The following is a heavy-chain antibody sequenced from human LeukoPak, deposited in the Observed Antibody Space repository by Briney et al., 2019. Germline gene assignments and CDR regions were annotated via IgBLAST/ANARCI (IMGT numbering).Heavy chain of an antibody. V-gene: IGHV3-43D*03. CDR1: GFTFDDYA. J-gene: IGHJ4*02. D-gene: IGHD6-19*01. CDR3: AKDIGSSSGWYLGVDY. CDR2: ISWDGGST. Sequence: GGSLRLSCAASGFTFDDYAMHWVRQAPGKGLEWVSLISWDGGSTYYADSVKGRFTISRDNSKNSLYLQMNSLRAEDTALYYCAKDIGSSSGWYLGVDYWGQGTLVTVSS.